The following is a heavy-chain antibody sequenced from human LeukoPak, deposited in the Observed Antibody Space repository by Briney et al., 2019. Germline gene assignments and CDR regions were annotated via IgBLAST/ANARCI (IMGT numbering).Heavy chain of an antibody. V-gene: IGHV3-53*01. D-gene: IGHD6-13*01. CDR1: GFTVSSNY. Sequence: PGGSLRLSCAASGFTVSSNYMSWVRQAPGKGLEWVSVIYSGGSTHYADSVKGRFTISRDNSKNTLYLQMNSLRAEDTAVYYCAKGKGSSWYRYYFDYWGQGTLVTVSS. J-gene: IGHJ4*02. CDR3: AKGKGSSWYRYYFDY. CDR2: IYSGGST.